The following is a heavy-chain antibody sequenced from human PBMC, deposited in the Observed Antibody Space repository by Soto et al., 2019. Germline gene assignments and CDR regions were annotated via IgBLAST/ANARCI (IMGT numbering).Heavy chain of an antibody. Sequence: SETLSLTCIVSGGSISSSSHYWAWVRQPPGKGLEWIGDISYTGTTNYNPSLESRVSVSVDTSENQVSLRVTSVTAADTAVYYCARGERRGGFPNLFDIWSQGTLDIVS. J-gene: IGHJ3*02. D-gene: IGHD1-1*01. CDR1: GGSISSSSHY. CDR3: ARGERRGGFPNLFDI. CDR2: ISYTGTT. V-gene: IGHV4-61*05.